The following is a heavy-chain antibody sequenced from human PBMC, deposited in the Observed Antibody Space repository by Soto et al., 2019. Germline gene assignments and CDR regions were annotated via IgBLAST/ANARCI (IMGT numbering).Heavy chain of an antibody. CDR2: INNSGST. CDR1: GGSVSNKTYY. J-gene: IGHJ4*02. V-gene: IGHV4-61*01. Sequence: SETLSLTCTVSGGSVSNKTYYWSWIRQPPGKRLEWIGRINNSGSTYYNPSLKSRVTMSADTSKNQFSLKLSSVTAADTAVYYCAGGAAADYFDYWGQGALVTVSS. D-gene: IGHD6-13*01. CDR3: AGGAAADYFDY.